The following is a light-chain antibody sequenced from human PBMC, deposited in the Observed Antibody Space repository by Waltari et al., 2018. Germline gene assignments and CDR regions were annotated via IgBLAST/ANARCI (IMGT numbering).Light chain of an antibody. Sequence: QSALTQPAPVSGSPGPSITLSCPGTRSDVGGSNYVSWYQQHPGKAPKLMIYEVSNRPSGVSNRFSGSKSGNTASLTISGLQAEDEADYYCSSYTSSSYVVFGGGTKLTVL. CDR3: SSYTSSSYVV. V-gene: IGLV2-14*01. J-gene: IGLJ2*01. CDR1: RSDVGGSNY. CDR2: EVS.